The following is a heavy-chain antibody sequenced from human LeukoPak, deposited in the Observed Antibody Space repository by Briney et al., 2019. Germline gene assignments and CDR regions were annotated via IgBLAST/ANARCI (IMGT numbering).Heavy chain of an antibody. Sequence: ASMKVSCKASGGTFSSYAISWVRQAPGQGLEWMGRITPILGIANYAQKFQGRVTITADKSTSTAYMELSSLRSEDTAVYYCARDLASSSSCTWGQGTLVTVSS. J-gene: IGHJ4*02. CDR1: GGTFSSYA. CDR3: ARDLASSSSCT. V-gene: IGHV1-69*04. D-gene: IGHD6-6*01. CDR2: ITPILGIA.